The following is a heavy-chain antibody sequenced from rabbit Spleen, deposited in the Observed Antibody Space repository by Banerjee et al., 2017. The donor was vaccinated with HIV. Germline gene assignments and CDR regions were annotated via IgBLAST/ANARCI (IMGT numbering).Heavy chain of an antibody. CDR2: IDPVFGIT. D-gene: IGHD1-1*01. Sequence: QEQLVESGGGLVQPEGSLTLSCKASGFTLSSYYMNWVRQAPGKGLEWIGYIDPVFGITYYANWVNGRFSISRENAQNTVFLQMTSLTAADTATYFCAKSYGGGGTNGYMFLWGQGTLVTVS. J-gene: IGHJ4*01. CDR1: GFTLSSYY. V-gene: IGHV1S47*01. CDR3: AKSYGGGGTNGYMFL.